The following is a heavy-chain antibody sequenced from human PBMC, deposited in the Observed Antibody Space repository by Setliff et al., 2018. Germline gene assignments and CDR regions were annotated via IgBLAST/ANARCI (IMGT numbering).Heavy chain of an antibody. J-gene: IGHJ4*02. CDR1: GVSISDYY. CDR2: IYYRVNT. CDR3: ARDRVVVLAGRRGFYFDY. V-gene: IGHV4-59*12. Sequence: PSETLSLTCTVSGVSISDYYWSWIRQPPGKGLEWIGYIYYRVNTNYNPSLKSRVTISVDASKRQFSLKLTSVTAADTAVYYCARDRVVVLAGRRGFYFDYWGQGTLVTISS. D-gene: IGHD2-15*01.